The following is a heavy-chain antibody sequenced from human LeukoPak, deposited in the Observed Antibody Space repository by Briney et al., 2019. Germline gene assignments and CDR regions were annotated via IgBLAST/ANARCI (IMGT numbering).Heavy chain of an antibody. V-gene: IGHV1-18*01. CDR2: ISGYNGET. CDR1: GYTFTSSG. J-gene: IGHJ6*03. CDR3: AREEGGKYYYMDV. D-gene: IGHD3-16*01. Sequence: ASVKVSCKVSGYTFTSSGISWVRQAPGQGLEWMGWISGYNGETNYVQKFWGRVTMTTDSSTSTAYMELRSLRYDDTAVYYCAREEGGKYYYMDVWGKGTSVTVSS.